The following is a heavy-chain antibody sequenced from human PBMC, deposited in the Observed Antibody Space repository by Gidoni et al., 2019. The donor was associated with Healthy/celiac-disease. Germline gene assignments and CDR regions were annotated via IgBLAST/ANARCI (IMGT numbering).Heavy chain of an antibody. CDR3: AKVLSRIAAAGVPVDY. V-gene: IGHV3-23*01. D-gene: IGHD6-13*01. CDR2: ISGSGGST. CDR1: AFTFRRHA. J-gene: IGHJ4*02. Sequence: EVQLLESGGGLVQPGGSLFLSCPAPAFTFRRHAMSWVRQAPGKGLEWVSAISGSGGSTYYADSVKGRFTISRDISKNTLYLQMNSLRAEDTAVYYCAKVLSRIAAAGVPVDYWGQGTLVTVSS.